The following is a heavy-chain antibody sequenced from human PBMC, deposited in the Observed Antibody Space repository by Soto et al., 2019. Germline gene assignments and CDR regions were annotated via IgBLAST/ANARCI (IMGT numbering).Heavy chain of an antibody. V-gene: IGHV1-2*02. J-gene: IGHJ6*02. CDR3: ARDGGIVVVPDAIYYYGMDV. CDR2: INPNSGGT. D-gene: IGHD2-2*01. CDR1: GYTLTGYY. Sequence: ASVKVSCKASGYTLTGYYMHWVRQAPGQGLEWMGWINPNSGGTNYAQKFQGRVTMTTDTSTSTAYMELRSLRSDDTAVYYCARDGGIVVVPDAIYYYGMDVWGQGTTVTVSS.